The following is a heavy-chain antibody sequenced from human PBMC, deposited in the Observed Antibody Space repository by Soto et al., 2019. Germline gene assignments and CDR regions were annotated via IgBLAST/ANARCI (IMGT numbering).Heavy chain of an antibody. CDR1: GYTFTSHG. V-gene: IGHV1-18*01. Sequence: ASVKVSCKASGYTFTSHGISWVRQAPGQGLEWMGWISAYNGNTNYAQKLQGRVTMTTDTSTSTAYMELRSLRSDDTAVYYCARDVRGTTVTLLNYWGQGTLVTVSS. J-gene: IGHJ4*02. CDR2: ISAYNGNT. D-gene: IGHD4-17*01. CDR3: ARDVRGTTVTLLNY.